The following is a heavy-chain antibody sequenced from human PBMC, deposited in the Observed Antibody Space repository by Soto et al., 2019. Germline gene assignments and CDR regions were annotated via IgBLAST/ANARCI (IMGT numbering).Heavy chain of an antibody. V-gene: IGHV4-59*02. CDR2: VFYTGRA. D-gene: IGHD4-4*01. CDR1: GGSEGRYC. CDR3: ARDGDGRMTTNPYYYNGMDV. Sequence: RTGTVCGGSEGRYCWCWIRQPPGKGLEWIGYVFYTGRANYNASLKSRVSISLDTSNYQFSLKLSSVTAADTAVYYCARDGDGRMTTNPYYYNGMDVWGPGTTVTVSS. J-gene: IGHJ6*02.